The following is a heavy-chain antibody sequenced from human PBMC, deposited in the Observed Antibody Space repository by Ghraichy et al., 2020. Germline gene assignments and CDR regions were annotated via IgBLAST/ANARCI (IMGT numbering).Heavy chain of an antibody. V-gene: IGHV1-2*02. CDR2: INPNSGGT. CDR3: ARDFPLTTTYWYFDL. J-gene: IGHJ2*01. D-gene: IGHD3-22*01. CDR1: GYTFTGYY. Sequence: ASVKVSCKASGYTFTGYYMHWVRQAPGQGLEWMGWINPNSGGTNYAQKFQGRVTMTRDTSISTAYMELSRLRSDDTAVYFCARDFPLTTTYWYFDLWGRGTLVTVSS.